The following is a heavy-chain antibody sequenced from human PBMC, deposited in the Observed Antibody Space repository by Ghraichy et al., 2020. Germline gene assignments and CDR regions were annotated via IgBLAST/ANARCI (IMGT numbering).Heavy chain of an antibody. CDR1: GFTFSSYG. CDR3: AKLLGRYYDSSGYLNLDY. V-gene: IGHV3-30*02. D-gene: IGHD3-22*01. CDR2: IRYDGSNK. J-gene: IGHJ4*02. Sequence: GGSLRLSCAASGFTFSSYGMHWVRQAPGKGLEWVAFIRYDGSNKYYADSVKGRFTISRDNSKNTLYLQMNSLRAEDTAVYYCAKLLGRYYDSSGYLNLDYWGQGTLVTVSS.